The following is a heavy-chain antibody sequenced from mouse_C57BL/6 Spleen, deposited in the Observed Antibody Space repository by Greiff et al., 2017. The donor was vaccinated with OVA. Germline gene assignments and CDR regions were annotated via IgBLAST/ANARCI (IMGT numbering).Heavy chain of an antibody. V-gene: IGHV3-1*01. CDR1: GYSITSGYD. CDR3: ARNGNAMDY. Sequence: EVQLVESGPGMVKPSQSLSLTCTVTGYSITSGYDWHWIRHFPGNKLGWMGYISYSGSTNYNPSLKSRISITHDTSKNHFFLKLNSVTTEDTATYYCARNGNAMDYWGQGTSVTVSS. D-gene: IGHD4-1*01. CDR2: ISYSGST. J-gene: IGHJ4*01.